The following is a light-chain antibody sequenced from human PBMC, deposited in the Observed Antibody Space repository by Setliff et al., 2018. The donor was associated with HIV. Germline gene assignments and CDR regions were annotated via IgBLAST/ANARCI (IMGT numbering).Light chain of an antibody. CDR3: SSYTSISTYV. CDR2: EVN. J-gene: IGLJ1*01. V-gene: IGLV2-18*02. Sequence: QSALTQPPSVSGSPGQSVTISCTGTSSDVGSYNRVSWYQQPPGTAPKLMIYEVNNRPSGVPDRFSGSKSGNTASLTISGPQAEDEADYYCSSYTSISTYVFGTGTKVTV. CDR1: SSDVGSYNR.